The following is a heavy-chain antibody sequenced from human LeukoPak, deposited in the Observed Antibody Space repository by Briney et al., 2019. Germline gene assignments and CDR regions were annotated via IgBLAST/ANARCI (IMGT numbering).Heavy chain of an antibody. CDR3: ARVASDSSGWYHFDY. D-gene: IGHD6-19*01. CDR1: GFTVSSNY. Sequence: GGSLRLSCAASGFTVSSNYMGWFRQAPGKGLEWVSLINNGGTTNHADSVKGRFTISRDSSKNTLYLQMNSLTAEDTGVYYCARVASDSSGWYHFDYWGQGTLVTVSS. V-gene: IGHV3-53*01. CDR2: INNGGTT. J-gene: IGHJ4*02.